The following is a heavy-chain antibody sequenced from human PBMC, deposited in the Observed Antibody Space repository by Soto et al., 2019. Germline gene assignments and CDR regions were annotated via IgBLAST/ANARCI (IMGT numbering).Heavy chain of an antibody. V-gene: IGHV3-30*18. CDR1: GFTFSSYG. D-gene: IGHD3-10*01. Sequence: SLRLSCAASGFTFSSYGMHWVRQAPGKGLEWVAVISYDGSNKYYADSVKGRFTISRDNSKNTLYLQMNSLRAEDTAVYYCAKDRSLVRGPMPYWGQGTLVTV. CDR3: AKDRSLVRGPMPY. J-gene: IGHJ4*02. CDR2: ISYDGSNK.